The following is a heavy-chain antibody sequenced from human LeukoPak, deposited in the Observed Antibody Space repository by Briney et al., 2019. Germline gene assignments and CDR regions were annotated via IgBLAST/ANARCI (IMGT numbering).Heavy chain of an antibody. Sequence: PGASVKVSCKASGYTFTGYYIHWVRQAPGQGLEWMGWINPNSGDTKYAQKFQGRVTMTRDTSISTAYMELSRLRSDDTAVYYCARGPGEFLLGYWGQGTLVTVSS. D-gene: IGHD3-10*01. J-gene: IGHJ4*02. CDR3: ARGPGEFLLGY. CDR2: INPNSGDT. CDR1: GYTFTGYY. V-gene: IGHV1-2*02.